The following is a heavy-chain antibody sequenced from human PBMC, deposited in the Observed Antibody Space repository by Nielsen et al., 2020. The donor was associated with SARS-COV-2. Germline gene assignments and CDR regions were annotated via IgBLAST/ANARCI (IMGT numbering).Heavy chain of an antibody. CDR2: ISFSGSET. D-gene: IGHD4-17*01. Sequence: GESLKISCAASGFTFSDYYMNWIRQAPGKGLEWVSYISFSGSETDYADSVRGRFTIFRDNAKNSVSLQMNRLTPEDTAVYYCARDKGDYGSEAAGMDVWAKGPRSASP. CDR3: ARDKGDYGSEAAGMDV. CDR1: GFTFSDYY. V-gene: IGHV3-11*05. J-gene: IGHJ6*02.